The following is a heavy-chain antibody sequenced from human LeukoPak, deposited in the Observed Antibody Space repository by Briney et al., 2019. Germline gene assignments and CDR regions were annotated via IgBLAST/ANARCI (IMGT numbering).Heavy chain of an antibody. CDR1: GYTFTGYY. J-gene: IGHJ4*02. CDR3: ARRAANRNDGPFDY. Sequence: ASVKVSCKASGYTFTGYYMHWARQAPGQGLEWMGWINPNSGGTNYAQKFQGRVTMTRDTSISTAYMELSRLRSDDTAVYYCARRAANRNDGPFDYWGQGTLVTVSS. CDR2: INPNSGGT. D-gene: IGHD1-1*01. V-gene: IGHV1-2*02.